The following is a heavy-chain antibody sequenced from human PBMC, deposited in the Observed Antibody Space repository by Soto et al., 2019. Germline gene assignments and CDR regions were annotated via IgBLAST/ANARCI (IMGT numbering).Heavy chain of an antibody. V-gene: IGHV1-69*13. CDR2: IIPIFGTA. Sequence: ASVKVSCKASGGTFSSYAISWVRQAPGQGLEWMGGIIPIFGTANYAQKFQGRVTITADESTSTAYMELSSLRSEDTAVYYCARALVFSYNYAYGMDVWGQGTTVTVSS. CDR3: ARALVFSYNYAYGMDV. CDR1: GGTFSSYA. D-gene: IGHD5-12*01. J-gene: IGHJ6*02.